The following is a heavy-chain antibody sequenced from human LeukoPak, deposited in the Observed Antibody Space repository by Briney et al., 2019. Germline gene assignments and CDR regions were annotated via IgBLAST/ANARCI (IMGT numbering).Heavy chain of an antibody. V-gene: IGHV3-21*01. Sequence: GGSLRLSCAASGFTFTSYSMNWVRQAPGKGLEWVSSISSSSSYIYYADSVKGRLTISRDNAKDSLYLQMNSLRAEDTAVYYCARDRVLLWFGELLDSYGMNVWGKGTTVTVSS. J-gene: IGHJ6*04. CDR2: ISSSSSYI. CDR1: GFTFTSYS. D-gene: IGHD3-10*01. CDR3: ARDRVLLWFGELLDSYGMNV.